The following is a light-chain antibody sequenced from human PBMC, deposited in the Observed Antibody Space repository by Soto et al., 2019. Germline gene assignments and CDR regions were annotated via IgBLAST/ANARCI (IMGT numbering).Light chain of an antibody. Sequence: EVVLTQSPATLSLSPGERATFSCRTSHNIGSYLAWYQHKSGQAPRLLIYDASNRATGIPARFRGSGSGTDFTITISSLEPEDFAVYYCQQRADWLTFGGGTKVEV. V-gene: IGKV3-11*01. CDR2: DAS. CDR3: QQRADWLT. J-gene: IGKJ4*01. CDR1: HNIGSY.